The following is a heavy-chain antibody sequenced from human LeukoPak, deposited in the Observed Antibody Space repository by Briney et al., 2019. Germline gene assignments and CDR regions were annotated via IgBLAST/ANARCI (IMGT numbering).Heavy chain of an antibody. V-gene: IGHV3-23*01. Sequence: GGSLRLSCAASGFTFSSYAMSWVRQAPGKGLEWVSAISGSGGSTYYADSVKGRFTISRDNSKNTLYLQMNSLRVEDTAVYFCAKYSGTYGGDSGSFDYWGQGTLVTVSS. J-gene: IGHJ4*02. CDR3: AKYSGTYGGDSGSFDY. D-gene: IGHD1-26*01. CDR2: ISGSGGST. CDR1: GFTFSSYA.